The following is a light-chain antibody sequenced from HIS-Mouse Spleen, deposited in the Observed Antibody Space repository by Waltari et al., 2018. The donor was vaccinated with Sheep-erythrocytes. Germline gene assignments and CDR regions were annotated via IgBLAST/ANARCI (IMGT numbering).Light chain of an antibody. CDR1: QSVLNSSNNKNY. V-gene: IGKV4-1*01. J-gene: IGKJ4*01. Sequence: DIVMTQSPDSLAVSLGERATINCKSSQSVLNSSNNKNYLAWYKQKPGLPPKLLIYWASTRESGVPDRFSGSGSGTDFTLTISSLQAEDVAVYYCQQYYSTLLTFGGGTKVEIK. CDR3: QQYYSTLLT. CDR2: WAS.